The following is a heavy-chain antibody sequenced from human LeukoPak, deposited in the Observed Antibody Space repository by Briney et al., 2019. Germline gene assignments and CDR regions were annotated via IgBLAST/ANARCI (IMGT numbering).Heavy chain of an antibody. CDR1: GGSISSYY. CDR3: ARLDSYYYYGMDV. V-gene: IGHV4-59*08. J-gene: IGHJ6*02. Sequence: SETLSLTCTVSGGSISSYYWSWIRQPPGKGLEWIGYIYYSGSTNHNPSLKSRVTISVDTSKNQFSLKLSSVTAADTAVYYCARLDSYYYYGMDVWGQGTTVTVSS. D-gene: IGHD3-22*01. CDR2: IYYSGST.